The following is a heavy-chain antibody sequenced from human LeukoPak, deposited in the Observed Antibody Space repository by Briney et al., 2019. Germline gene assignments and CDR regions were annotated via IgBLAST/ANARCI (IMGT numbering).Heavy chain of an antibody. CDR2: IIPILGIA. J-gene: IGHJ5*02. D-gene: IGHD6-19*01. V-gene: IGHV1-69*02. CDR1: GVTFSSYS. CDR3: ASVLSGIAVAGSFDP. Sequence: GASVRVSCTASGVTFSSYSINWVRQAPGQGLEWMGRIIPILGIANYAQKFQGRVTITADKSTSTAYMELSSLRSEDTAVYYCASVLSGIAVAGSFDPWGQGTLVTVSS.